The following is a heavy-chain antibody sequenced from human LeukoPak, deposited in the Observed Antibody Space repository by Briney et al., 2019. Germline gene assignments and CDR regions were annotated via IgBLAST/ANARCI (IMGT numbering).Heavy chain of an antibody. V-gene: IGHV3-11*04. D-gene: IGHD3-10*01. J-gene: IGHJ4*02. CDR2: ISSSGSTI. Sequence: GGSLRLSCAASGFTFSDYYMSWIRQAPGKGLEWVSYISSSGSTIYYADSVKGRFTIPRDNAKNSLYLQMNSLRAEDTAVYYCARDYYYGSGSYSGDYWGQGTLVTVSS. CDR1: GFTFSDYY. CDR3: ARDYYYGSGSYSGDY.